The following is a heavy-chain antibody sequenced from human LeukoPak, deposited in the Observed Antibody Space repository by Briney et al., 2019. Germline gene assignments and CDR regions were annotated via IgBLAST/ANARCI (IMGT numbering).Heavy chain of an antibody. J-gene: IGHJ3*02. Sequence: GGSLRLSCAASGFAFISYSMNWVRQPPGKGLEWVSYVSTSSTTIYYADSVKGRFTVSRDNAKNSLYLQMNGLRAEDTAVYYCARTDGFDIWGQGTMVTVSS. CDR1: GFAFISYS. V-gene: IGHV3-48*01. CDR3: ARTDGFDI. CDR2: VSTSSTTI.